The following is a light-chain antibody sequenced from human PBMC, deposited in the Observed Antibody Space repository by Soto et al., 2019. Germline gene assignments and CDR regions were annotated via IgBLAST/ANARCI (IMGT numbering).Light chain of an antibody. J-gene: IGKJ3*01. CDR1: QSVSSSY. CDR3: QQYGSSPFT. V-gene: IGKV3-20*01. CDR2: GSS. Sequence: ESVLTQSPGTLSMSPGERATLSCRASQSVSSSYSARYQQKLAQAPRLLIYGSSRRATGIPDRFSGSGSGTDFTLTTSRLEPEDFAVYSCQQYGSSPFTFGPGTKVDIK.